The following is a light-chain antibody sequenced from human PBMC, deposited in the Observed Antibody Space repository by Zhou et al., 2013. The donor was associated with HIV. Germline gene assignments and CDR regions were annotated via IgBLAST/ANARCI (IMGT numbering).Light chain of an antibody. CDR2: GAT. CDR1: QSVSSSF. CDR3: QQYGGSPLT. Sequence: EIVLAQSPGTLSLSPGERATLSCRASQSVSSSFLAWYQQKPGQAPRLLIYGATSRAAGVPDRFRGEGSGTDFTLTISRLEPEDFALYFCQQYGGSPLTFGQGTKVDVK. J-gene: IGKJ1*01. V-gene: IGKV3-20*01.